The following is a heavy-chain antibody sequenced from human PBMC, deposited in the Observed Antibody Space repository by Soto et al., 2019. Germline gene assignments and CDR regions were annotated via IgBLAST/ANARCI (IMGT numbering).Heavy chain of an antibody. J-gene: IGHJ3*02. CDR2: IWYDGSNK. V-gene: IGHV3-33*01. D-gene: IGHD6-19*01. CDR1: GFTFSSYG. Sequence: GGSLRLSCAASGFTFSSYGMHWVRQAPGKGLEWVAVIWYDGSNKYYADSVKGRFTISRDNSKNTLYPQMNSLRAEDTAVYYCARDSDRGWYRGGAFDIWGQGTMVTVSS. CDR3: ARDSDRGWYRGGAFDI.